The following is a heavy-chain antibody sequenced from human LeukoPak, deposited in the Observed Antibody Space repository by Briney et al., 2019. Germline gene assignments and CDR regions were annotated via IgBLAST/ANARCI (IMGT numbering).Heavy chain of an antibody. CDR3: ARSSRTSWYSDY. D-gene: IGHD6-13*01. CDR2: ISSSSYI. Sequence: TGGSLRLSCAASGFTFSNYSMNWVRQAPGKGLEWVSSISSSSYIYYADSVKGRFAISRDNARSSLYLQMNSLRVEDTAVYYCARSSRTSWYSDYWGQGTLVTVSS. CDR1: GFTFSNYS. J-gene: IGHJ4*02. V-gene: IGHV3-21*01.